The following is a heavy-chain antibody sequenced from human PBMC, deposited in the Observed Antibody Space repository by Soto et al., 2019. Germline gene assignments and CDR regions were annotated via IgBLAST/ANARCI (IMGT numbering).Heavy chain of an antibody. CDR1: GASVSSTYW. D-gene: IGHD6-13*01. CDR3: ARYSAASGTYYFDF. Sequence: PSETLSLTCAVSGASVSSTYWWSWVRQPPGKGPEWIGEINHRGSANYNPSLKSRVTISVDISKSQFSLRLTSVTAADTAVYYCARYSAASGTYYFDFWAQGALVTVSS. V-gene: IGHV4-4*02. CDR2: INHRGSA. J-gene: IGHJ4*02.